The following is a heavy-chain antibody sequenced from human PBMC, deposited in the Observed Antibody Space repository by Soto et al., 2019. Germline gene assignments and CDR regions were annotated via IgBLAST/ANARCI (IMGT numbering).Heavy chain of an antibody. V-gene: IGHV4-39*07. CDR1: GRSISSSSHY. CDR2: IYYSGST. D-gene: IGHD6-13*01. CDR3: ATEVRAAAGAVYEYFQH. Sequence: SETLSLTCTVSGRSISSSSHYWGWIRQPPGKGLEWIGSIYYSGSTYYNTSLKSRVTISVDTSKNQFSLKLSSVTAADTVVYYCATEVRAAAGAVYEYFQHWGQGTLVTVSS. J-gene: IGHJ1*01.